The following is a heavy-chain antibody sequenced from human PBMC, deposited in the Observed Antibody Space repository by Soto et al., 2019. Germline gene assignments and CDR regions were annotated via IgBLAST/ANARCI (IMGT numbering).Heavy chain of an antibody. CDR2: ISSSSSYT. V-gene: IGHV3-11*05. CDR1: GFTFSDYY. CDR3: ARDHHRYSGYDYVDY. D-gene: IGHD5-12*01. Sequence: PGGSLRLSCAASGFTFSDYYMSWIRQAPGKGLEWVSYISSSSSYTNYADFVKGRFTISRDNAKNSLYLQMNSLRAEDMAVYYCARDHHRYSGYDYVDYWGQGTLVTVSS. J-gene: IGHJ4*02.